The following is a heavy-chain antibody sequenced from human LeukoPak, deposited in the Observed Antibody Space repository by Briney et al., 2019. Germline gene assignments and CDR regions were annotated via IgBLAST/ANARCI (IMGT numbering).Heavy chain of an antibody. CDR3: ARVKDYYDSNGGY. CDR2: ISSSSSYI. CDR1: GFTFSSYD. D-gene: IGHD3-22*01. V-gene: IGHV3-21*01. Sequence: GGSLRLSCAASGFTFSSYDMNWVRQAPGKGLEWVSSISSSSSYIYYADSVKGRFTISRDNAKNSLYLQMNSLRAEDTAVYYCARVKDYYDSNGGYWGQGTLVTVSS. J-gene: IGHJ4*02.